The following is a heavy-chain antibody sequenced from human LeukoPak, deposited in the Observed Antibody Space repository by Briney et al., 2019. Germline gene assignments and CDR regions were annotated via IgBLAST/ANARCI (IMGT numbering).Heavy chain of an antibody. J-gene: IGHJ4*02. V-gene: IGHV1-2*02. D-gene: IGHD1-26*01. Sequence: ASVKVSCKASGYTFTGYYIHWVRQAPGQGLEWMEWINPNSGGTKYAQKFQGRVTMTRDTPISTAYMELSRLTSDDMAVYYCARHLDSGNYYPFDYWGQGTLVTVSS. CDR2: INPNSGGT. CDR3: ARHLDSGNYYPFDY. CDR1: GYTFTGYY.